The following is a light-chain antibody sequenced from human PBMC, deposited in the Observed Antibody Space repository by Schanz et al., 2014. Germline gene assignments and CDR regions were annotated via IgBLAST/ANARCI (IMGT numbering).Light chain of an antibody. CDR1: QSVKNN. V-gene: IGKV3-15*01. Sequence: EIVLTQSPGSLSLSPGERVTLSCRASQSVKNNYLAWYQQKPGQAPRLLIYDASSRATGIPARFSGSGSGTEFTLTISSLQSEDFAVYYCQQYHIWPPWTFGQGTKVEIK. J-gene: IGKJ1*01. CDR3: QQYHIWPPWT. CDR2: DAS.